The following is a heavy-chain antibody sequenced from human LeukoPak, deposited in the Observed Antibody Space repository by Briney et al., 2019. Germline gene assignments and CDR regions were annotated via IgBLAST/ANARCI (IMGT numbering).Heavy chain of an antibody. CDR3: ASLDIAAQFSGMTNPNWFDP. CDR2: INHSGST. Sequence: SETLSLTCAVYGGSFSGYYWSWIRQPPGKGLEWIGEINHSGSTNYNPSLKSRVTISVDTSKNQFSLKLSSVTAADTAVYYCASLDIAAQFSGMTNPNWFDPWGQGTLVTVSS. CDR1: GGSFSGYY. V-gene: IGHV4-34*01. J-gene: IGHJ5*02. D-gene: IGHD6-6*01.